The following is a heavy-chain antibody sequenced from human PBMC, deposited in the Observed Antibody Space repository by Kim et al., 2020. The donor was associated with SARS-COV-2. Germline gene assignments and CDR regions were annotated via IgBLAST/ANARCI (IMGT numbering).Heavy chain of an antibody. D-gene: IGHD6-19*01. CDR1: GYTFTSYA. CDR2: INTNTGNP. V-gene: IGHV7-4-1*02. J-gene: IGHJ3*02. Sequence: ASVKVSCKASGYTFTSYAMNWVRQAPGQGLEWMGWINTNTGNPTYAQGFTGRFVFSLDTSVSTAYLQISSLKAEDTAVYYCARTTLEGVGYSSGWTGGDAFDIWGQGTMVTVSS. CDR3: ARTTLEGVGYSSGWTGGDAFDI.